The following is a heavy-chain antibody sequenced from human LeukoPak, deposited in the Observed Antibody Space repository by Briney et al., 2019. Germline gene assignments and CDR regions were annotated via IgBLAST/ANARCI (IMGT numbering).Heavy chain of an antibody. CDR2: ISPSGDII. D-gene: IGHD6-19*01. Sequence: PGGSLRLSCAASGFTFSDYYISWIRQAPGKGLEWVSDISPSGDIISYADSVKSRFIISRDYAKESLHLQMNSLRVEDSAVYYCARETVAGTFDYWGQGTQVTVSS. J-gene: IGHJ4*02. CDR3: ARETVAGTFDY. CDR1: GFTFSDYY. V-gene: IGHV3-11*01.